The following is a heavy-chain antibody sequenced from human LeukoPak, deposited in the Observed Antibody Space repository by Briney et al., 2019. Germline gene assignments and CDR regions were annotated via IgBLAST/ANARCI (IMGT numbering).Heavy chain of an antibody. CDR1: GGSISSYY. J-gene: IGHJ3*02. CDR2: IYYSGST. CDR3: ARATGDDAFDI. Sequence: SETLSLTCTVSGGSISSYYWSWIRQPPGKGLEWIGYIYYSGSTNYNPSLKSRVTISVDTSKNQFSLKLSSVTAADTAVYYCARATGDDAFDIWGQGTMVTVSS. V-gene: IGHV4-59*01. D-gene: IGHD7-27*01.